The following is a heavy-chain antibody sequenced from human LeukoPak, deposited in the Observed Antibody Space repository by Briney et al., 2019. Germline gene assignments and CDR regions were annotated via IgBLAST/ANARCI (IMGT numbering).Heavy chain of an antibody. J-gene: IGHJ4*02. V-gene: IGHV4-59*08. Sequence: SETLSLTCTVSGASIGGYYWSWIRQPPGKVLEWIGYTYYSGSTNYNPSLKSRVTISVDTSKNQFSLNLSSVTAADTAVYYCARHFPYSPPGNWGQGTLVTVFS. CDR1: GASIGGYY. CDR2: TYYSGST. CDR3: ARHFPYSPPGN. D-gene: IGHD6-13*01.